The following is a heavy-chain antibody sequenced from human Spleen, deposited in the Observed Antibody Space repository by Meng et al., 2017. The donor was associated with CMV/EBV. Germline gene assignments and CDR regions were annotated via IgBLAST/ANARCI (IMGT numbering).Heavy chain of an antibody. CDR2: IKPGGGST. V-gene: IGHV1-46*01. CDR3: ARDQIAVSGLSYYFDF. CDR1: GYTFTSYY. Sequence: GYTFTSYYIPWLRQAPGHGLEWMGIIKPGGGSTTYAQKFQGRVTLTRDMSTSTVYMELSSLRSEDTAVYYCARDQIAVSGLSYYFDFWGQGTLVTVSS. D-gene: IGHD6-19*01. J-gene: IGHJ4*02.